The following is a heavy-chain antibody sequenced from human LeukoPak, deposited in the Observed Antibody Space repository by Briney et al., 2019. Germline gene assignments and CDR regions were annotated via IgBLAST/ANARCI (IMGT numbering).Heavy chain of an antibody. D-gene: IGHD3-22*01. CDR3: GRDYYDSSGYGSFDY. CDR2: INPNSGGT. V-gene: IGHV1-2*02. CDR1: GYTFTAYY. J-gene: IGHJ4*02. Sequence: ASVKVACKASGYTFTAYYMHWVRQAPGQGLEWMGWINPNSGGTNYAQKFQGRVTMTRDTSISTAYMELSRLRSDDTAVFYCGRDYYDSSGYGSFDYWGQGTLVTVSS.